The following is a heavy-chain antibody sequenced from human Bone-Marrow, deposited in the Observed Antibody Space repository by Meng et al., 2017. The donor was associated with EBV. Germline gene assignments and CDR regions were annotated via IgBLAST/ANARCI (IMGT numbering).Heavy chain of an antibody. Sequence: QVEVVQAGGEVKEPGFSVKVSCKTSGGTFSSDAISWVRQAPGQGLEWMGGLIPMLGAPNYAQKFQDRVTIIADKSTSIHYMELSSLRSDDTAVYYCASESGRGYTPDYWGRGTLVTVSS. J-gene: IGHJ4*02. V-gene: IGHV1-69*06. CDR2: LIPMLGAP. CDR3: ASESGRGYTPDY. CDR1: GGTFSSDA. D-gene: IGHD3-10*01.